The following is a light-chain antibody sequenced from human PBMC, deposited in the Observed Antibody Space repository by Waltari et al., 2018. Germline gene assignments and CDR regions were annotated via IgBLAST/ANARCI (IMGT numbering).Light chain of an antibody. Sequence: QSVVTQPPSVSAAPGQKVTISCSGSTSNIGNNYVTWYQQLPGTAPKLLIYENNKRPSGIPERFSASKSGTSATLGITGLQTGDEVDYYCGTWDYSLSVVVFGGGTKLTVL. V-gene: IGLV1-51*02. J-gene: IGLJ2*01. CDR3: GTWDYSLSVVV. CDR1: TSNIGNNY. CDR2: ENN.